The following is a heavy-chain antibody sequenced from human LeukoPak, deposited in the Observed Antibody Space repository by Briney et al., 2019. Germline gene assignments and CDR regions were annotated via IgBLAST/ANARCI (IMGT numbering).Heavy chain of an antibody. CDR1: GYTFTSYD. CDR2: MNPNSGNT. V-gene: IGHV1-8*01. Sequence: ASVKVSCRASGYTFTSYDINWVRQATGQGLEWMGWMNPNSGNTGYAQKFQGRVTMTRNTSISTAYRELSSLRSEDTAVYYCARVLIGGNWFDPWGQGTLVTVSS. D-gene: IGHD3-16*01. CDR3: ARVLIGGNWFDP. J-gene: IGHJ5*02.